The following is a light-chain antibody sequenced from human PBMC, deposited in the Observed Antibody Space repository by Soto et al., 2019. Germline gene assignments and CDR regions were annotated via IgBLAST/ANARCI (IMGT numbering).Light chain of an antibody. J-gene: IGKJ2*01. V-gene: IGKV1-16*02. CDR3: QQYKNYPYT. CDR1: QDISNS. Sequence: IQMTQSPSSLSASVGDRVTITCRASQDISNSFAWFQQKPGRAPKSLIYDASKLQTGVTPKFSGSGSGTDFTLTISSLQPEDFATYYCQQYKNYPYTFGQGTKLEIK. CDR2: DAS.